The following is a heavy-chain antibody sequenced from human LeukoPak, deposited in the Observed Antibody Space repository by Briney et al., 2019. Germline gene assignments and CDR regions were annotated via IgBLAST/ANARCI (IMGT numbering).Heavy chain of an antibody. CDR1: GFTFSSYW. CDR2: IKQDGSEK. CDR3: ARAYTSYYGSGSYFFEY. Sequence: GGSLRLSCAASGFTFSSYWMSWVRQAPGKGLEWVANIKQDGSEKYYVDSVKGRFTISRDNAKNSLYLQMNSLRAEDTAVYHCARAYTSYYGSGSYFFEYWGQGTLVTVSS. D-gene: IGHD3-10*01. J-gene: IGHJ4*02. V-gene: IGHV3-7*01.